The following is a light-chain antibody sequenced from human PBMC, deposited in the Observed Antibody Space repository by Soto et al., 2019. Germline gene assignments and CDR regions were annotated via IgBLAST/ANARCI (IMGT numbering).Light chain of an antibody. Sequence: DIVMTQSPDSLAVSLGERATINCKSSQSVLYSSNNKNYLAWYQQKPGQPPKLLIYWASTREPGVPSRFSGSGSGTDFTLTISSLQSEDVATYYCQKYNSAPFTFGPGTKVDIK. J-gene: IGKJ3*01. CDR1: QSVLYSSNNKNY. CDR2: WAS. CDR3: QKYNSAPFT. V-gene: IGKV4-1*01.